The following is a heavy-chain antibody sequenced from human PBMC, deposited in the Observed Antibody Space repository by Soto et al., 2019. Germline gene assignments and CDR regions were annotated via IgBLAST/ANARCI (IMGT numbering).Heavy chain of an antibody. J-gene: IGHJ5*02. CDR2: IKQDGDEK. D-gene: IGHD2-15*01. V-gene: IGHV3-7*01. CDR1: VFTFSNYW. CDR3: ARVGGGSCFSA. Sequence: GGSLRLSCAASVFTFSNYWMSWVRQAPGKGLEWVANIKQDGDEKYHVDSVRGRFTISRDNAKSSLFLQMNSLRAEDTAVYYCARVGGGSCFSAWGPGTLVTVSS.